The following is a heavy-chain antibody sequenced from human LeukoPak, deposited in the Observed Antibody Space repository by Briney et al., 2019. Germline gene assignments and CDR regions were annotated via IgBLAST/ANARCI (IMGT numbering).Heavy chain of an antibody. CDR1: GYTFTGYY. Sequence: ASVKVSCKASGYTFTGYYMHWVRQAPGQGLEWMGWINPNSGGKNYAQKFQGRVTMTRDTSISTAYMELSRLRSDDTAVYYCARGELGYCSSTSCYHYYYYYMDVWGKGTTVTVSS. V-gene: IGHV1-2*02. D-gene: IGHD2-2*01. J-gene: IGHJ6*03. CDR3: ARGELGYCSSTSCYHYYYYYMDV. CDR2: INPNSGGK.